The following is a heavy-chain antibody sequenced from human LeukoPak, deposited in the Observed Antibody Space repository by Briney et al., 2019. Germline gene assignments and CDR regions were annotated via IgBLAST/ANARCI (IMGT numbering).Heavy chain of an antibody. CDR1: GDSISGYY. D-gene: IGHD2/OR15-2a*01. Sequence: SETLSLTWTVSGDSISGYYWTWIRQPPGKGLEWIGYIYYSGSINYNPSLKSRITISVDTSKNRFSLRLSSVTAADTAVYYCARLRGNYFPDYWGQGTLVTVSS. J-gene: IGHJ4*02. CDR2: IYYSGSI. V-gene: IGHV4-59*01. CDR3: ARLRGNYFPDY.